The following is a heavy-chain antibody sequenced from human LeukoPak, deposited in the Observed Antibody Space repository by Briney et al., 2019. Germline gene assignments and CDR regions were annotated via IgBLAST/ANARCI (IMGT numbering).Heavy chain of an antibody. CDR1: GGSISSHY. CDR3: ARRMRGSGSYLHAFDI. Sequence: SETLSLTCTVSGGSISSHYWSWIRQPPGKGLEWIGYIYYSGSTNYNPSLKSRVTVSVDTSKNQFSLKLSSVTAADTAVYYCARRMRGSGSYLHAFDIWGQGTMVTVSS. D-gene: IGHD3-10*01. V-gene: IGHV4-59*08. J-gene: IGHJ3*02. CDR2: IYYSGST.